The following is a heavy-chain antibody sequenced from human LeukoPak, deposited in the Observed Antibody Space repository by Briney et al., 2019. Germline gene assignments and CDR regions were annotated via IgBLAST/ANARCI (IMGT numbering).Heavy chain of an antibody. CDR3: AREMEGQVVPAAMAWFDP. CDR2: IIPVSGTT. Sequence: ASVKVSCKASGYTFTSYAISWVRQAPGQGPEWMGGIIPVSGTTNNAQKFQGRVTITADESTSTAYMELSSLRSEDTAVYYCAREMEGQVVPAAMAWFDPWGQGTLVTVSS. D-gene: IGHD2-2*01. V-gene: IGHV1-69*13. J-gene: IGHJ5*02. CDR1: GYTFTSYA.